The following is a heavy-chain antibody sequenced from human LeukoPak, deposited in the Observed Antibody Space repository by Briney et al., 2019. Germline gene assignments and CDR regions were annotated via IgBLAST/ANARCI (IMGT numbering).Heavy chain of an antibody. CDR3: AKDGGTSGFDP. Sequence: GGSLRLSCAASGFTFSSYGVHWVRQAPGKGLEWVAVISYDGSNKYYADSVKGRFTISRDNSKNTLYLQMNSLRAEDTAVYYCAKDGGTSGFDPWGQGTLVTVSS. CDR1: GFTFSSYG. D-gene: IGHD1-1*01. V-gene: IGHV3-30*18. CDR2: ISYDGSNK. J-gene: IGHJ5*02.